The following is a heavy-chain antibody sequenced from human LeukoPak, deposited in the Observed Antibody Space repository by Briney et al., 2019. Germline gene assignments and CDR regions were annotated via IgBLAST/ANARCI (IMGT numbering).Heavy chain of an antibody. CDR3: AKDIAAAATGLFDY. CDR1: GFTFNDYA. CDR2: ISGNSGSI. J-gene: IGHJ4*02. D-gene: IGHD6-13*01. V-gene: IGHV3-9*01. Sequence: PGGSLRLSCAASGFTFNDYAMHWVRQAPGKGLEWVSAISGNSGSIDYADSVKGRFTISRDNAKNSLYLQMNSLRAEDTALYYCAKDIAAAATGLFDYWGQGTLVTVSS.